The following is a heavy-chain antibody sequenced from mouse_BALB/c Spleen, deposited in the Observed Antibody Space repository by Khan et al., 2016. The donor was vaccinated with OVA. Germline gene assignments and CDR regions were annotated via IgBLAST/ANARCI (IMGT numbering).Heavy chain of an antibody. V-gene: IGHV1-4*01. CDR3: ARRTTEYALDY. D-gene: IGHD2-14*01. CDR2: INPRSDYT. CDR1: GYTFTSHT. Sequence: QVQLKESGAELARPRASVKMSCKASGYTFTSHTMHWVKQRPGQGLEWIGYINPRSDYTQYNQKFNDKATLTADISSSTAYMQLSSLTSEDSAVYYCARRTTEYALDYWGQGTSVTVSS. J-gene: IGHJ4*01.